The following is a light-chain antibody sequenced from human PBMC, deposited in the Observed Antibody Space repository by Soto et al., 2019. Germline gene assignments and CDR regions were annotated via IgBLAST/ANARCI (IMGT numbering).Light chain of an antibody. CDR1: SSDVGDYNY. V-gene: IGLV2-14*01. CDR3: SSFSSSSTLVV. J-gene: IGLJ2*01. Sequence: QSALTQPASVSGSPGQSITLSCTGTSSDVGDYNYVSWYQQHPGKAPKLMIYDVSNRPSGVSNRFSGSKSGNTASLTISGLQAEDEAVFYCSSFSSSSTLVVFGGGTQLTVL. CDR2: DVS.